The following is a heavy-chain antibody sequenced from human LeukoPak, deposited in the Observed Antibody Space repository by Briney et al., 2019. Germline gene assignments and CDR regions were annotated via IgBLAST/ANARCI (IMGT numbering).Heavy chain of an antibody. CDR2: ISSSSSTI. D-gene: IGHD6-13*01. J-gene: IGHJ6*03. CDR3: ARGPIAAAGRYYYYYMDV. CDR1: GFIFSSYS. Sequence: GGSLRLSCAASGFIFSSYSMNWVRQAPGKGLEWVSYISSSSSTIYYADSVKGRFTISRDNAKNSLYLQMNSLRAEDTAVYYCARGPIAAAGRYYYYYMDVWGKGTTVTVSS. V-gene: IGHV3-48*04.